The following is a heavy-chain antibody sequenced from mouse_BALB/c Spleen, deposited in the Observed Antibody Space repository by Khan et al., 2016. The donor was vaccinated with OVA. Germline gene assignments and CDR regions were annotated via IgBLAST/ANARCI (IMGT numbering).Heavy chain of an antibody. J-gene: IGHJ2*01. Sequence: QVTLKESGPGILQPSQTLSLTCSFSGFSLSTSGMGVSWIRQPSGKGLQWLAHIYWDDEKRYNPSLKSRLTTSKDTSRNQVFIKITSVDTADTSTYYCVQRRDWYFDYWGQGTILTVSS. CDR2: IYWDDEK. V-gene: IGHV8-12*01. D-gene: IGHD3-3*01. CDR1: GFSLSTSGMG. CDR3: VQRRDWYFDY.